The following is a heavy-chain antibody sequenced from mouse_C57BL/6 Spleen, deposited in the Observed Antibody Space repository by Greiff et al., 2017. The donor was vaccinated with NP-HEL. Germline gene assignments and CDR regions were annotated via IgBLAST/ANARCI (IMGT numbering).Heavy chain of an antibody. CDR2: IYPGDGDT. V-gene: IGHV1-82*01. J-gene: IGHJ2*01. Sequence: QVQLQQSGPELVKPGASVKISCKASGYAFSSSWMNWVKQRPGQGLEWIGRIYPGDGDTNYNGKFKGKATLTADKSSSTAYMQLSSLTSEDSAVYFCARSETALYDFDYWGQGTTLTVSS. D-gene: IGHD3-2*01. CDR1: GYAFSSSW. CDR3: ARSETALYDFDY.